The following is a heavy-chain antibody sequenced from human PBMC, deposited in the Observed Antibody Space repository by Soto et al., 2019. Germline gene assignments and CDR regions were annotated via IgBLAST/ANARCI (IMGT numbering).Heavy chain of an antibody. CDR1: GGSISSDY. J-gene: IGHJ5*02. CDR2: VYTSGYS. Sequence: VQLQESGPGLVKPSETLSLICTVSGGSISSDYLSWIRQPAGKGLEWIGRVYTSGYSNSNPSLKSRVTLSVDTSKKQSSLNLSSVTAADTAVYYWAREPTTAGTVNWFDPWGQGTLVTVSS. V-gene: IGHV4-4*07. CDR3: AREPTTAGTVNWFDP. D-gene: IGHD6-13*01.